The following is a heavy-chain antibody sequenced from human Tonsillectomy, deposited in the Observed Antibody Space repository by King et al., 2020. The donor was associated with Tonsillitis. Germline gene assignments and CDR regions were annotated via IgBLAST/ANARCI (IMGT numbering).Heavy chain of an antibody. D-gene: IGHD3-16*02. CDR3: ARALFTFGGVIAAFDY. CDR2: ISSSTSYI. Sequence: VQLVESGGGLVKPGGSLRLSCAASGFTFSSFDMNWVRQAPGKGLEWVSSISSSTSYIYYADSVKDRFTISRDNAKNSLYLQMNSLRAEDTAVYYCARALFTFGGVIAAFDYWGQGILVTVSS. J-gene: IGHJ4*02. V-gene: IGHV3-21*01. CDR1: GFTFSSFD.